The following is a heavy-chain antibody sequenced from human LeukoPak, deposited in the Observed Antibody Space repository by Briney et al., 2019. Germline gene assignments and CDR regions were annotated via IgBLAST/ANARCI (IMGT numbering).Heavy chain of an antibody. CDR2: IKQDGSEK. D-gene: IGHD3-9*01. CDR3: ARDHYFAEDY. CDR1: GFTFSDYY. V-gene: IGHV3-7*03. Sequence: PGGSLRLSCAASGFTFSDYYMSWVRQAPGKGLEWVANIKQDGSEKYYVDSVKGRFTVSRDNAKNSLYLQVNSLRAEDTAVYYCARDHYFAEDYWGQGTLVTVSS. J-gene: IGHJ4*02.